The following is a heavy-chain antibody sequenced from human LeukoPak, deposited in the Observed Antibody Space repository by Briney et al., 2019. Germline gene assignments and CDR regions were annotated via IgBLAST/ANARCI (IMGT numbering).Heavy chain of an antibody. CDR1: GGSIATNY. CDR3: ARAGSVAASPIDY. J-gene: IGHJ4*02. D-gene: IGHD2-15*01. Sequence: SETLSLTCTVSGGSIATNYWSWIRQPPGKGLDWIGYTSHIDSTHDNPSLKGRVTISKDTSKNQLSLKVASVTPADTAVYYCARAGSVAASPIDYWGQGILVIISS. CDR2: TSHIDST. V-gene: IGHV4-59*01.